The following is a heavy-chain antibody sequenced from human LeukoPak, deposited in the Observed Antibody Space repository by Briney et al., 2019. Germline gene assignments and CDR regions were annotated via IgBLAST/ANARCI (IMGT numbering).Heavy chain of an antibody. D-gene: IGHD5-12*01. J-gene: IGHJ4*02. CDR3: AREGRGYAGFDY. CDR1: GGSISSSSYY. V-gene: IGHV4-39*02. Sequence: SETLSLTCTVSGGSISSSSYYWGWIRQPPGKGLEWIGSIYYSGSTYYNPSLKSRVTISVDTSKNQFSLKLSSVTAADTAVYYCAREGRGYAGFDYWGQGTLVTVSS. CDR2: IYYSGST.